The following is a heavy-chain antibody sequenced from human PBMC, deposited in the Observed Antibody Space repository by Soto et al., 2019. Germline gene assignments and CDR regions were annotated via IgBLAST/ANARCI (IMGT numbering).Heavy chain of an antibody. J-gene: IGHJ6*02. Sequence: SETLSLTCTVSGGSISSSSCYWGWIRQPPGKGLEWIGSIYYSGSTYYNPSLKSRVTISVDTSKNQFSLKLSSVTAADTAVYYCARQSKLVYGMDVWGQGTTVTVSS. V-gene: IGHV4-39*01. D-gene: IGHD6-13*01. CDR3: ARQSKLVYGMDV. CDR1: GGSISSSSCY. CDR2: IYYSGST.